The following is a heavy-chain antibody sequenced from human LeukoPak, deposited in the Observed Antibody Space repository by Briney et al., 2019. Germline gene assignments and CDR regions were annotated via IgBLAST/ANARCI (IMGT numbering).Heavy chain of an antibody. V-gene: IGHV4-39*07. CDR3: ARDQGYLSGSYWAGDGLIFDY. CDR1: GGSISSSCYY. Sequence: PSETLSLTCTVSGGSISSSCYYWGWIRQPPGTGLEWIGSIYYSGSTYYNPSLKSRVIISVDTSKNQFSLKLSFVTAADTAVYYCARDQGYLSGSYWAGDGLIFDYWGQGTLVTVSS. J-gene: IGHJ4*02. D-gene: IGHD1-26*01. CDR2: IYYSGST.